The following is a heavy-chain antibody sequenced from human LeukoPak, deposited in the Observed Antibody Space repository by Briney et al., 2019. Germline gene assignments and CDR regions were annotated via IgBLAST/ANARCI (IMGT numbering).Heavy chain of an antibody. J-gene: IGHJ4*02. CDR1: GFTFSDYY. Sequence: PGGSLRLSCAASGFTFSDYYMIWIRQAPGKGLEWVSHISSSGSTRYYADSVKGRFTISRDNAKNSLYLQMNSLRVEDTAVYYCATYKFGELLRHSDYWGQGTPVTVSS. CDR2: ISSSGSTR. CDR3: ATYKFGELLRHSDY. D-gene: IGHD3-10*01. V-gene: IGHV3-11*01.